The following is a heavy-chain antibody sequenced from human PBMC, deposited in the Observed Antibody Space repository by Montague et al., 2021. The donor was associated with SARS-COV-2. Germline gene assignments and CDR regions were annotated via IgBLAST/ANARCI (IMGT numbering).Heavy chain of an antibody. J-gene: IGHJ4*02. CDR2: TYYRSKWYS. V-gene: IGHV6-1*01. D-gene: IGHD6-19*01. Sequence: CAISGDSVSSNSVAWSWIRQSPSTRLEWLGRTYYRSKWYSDYAPSVRGRLTVNPDASKNEFSLELNYVTPEDTAVYYCVRYSGWFYFDFWGQGTLVTVSS. CDR1: GDSVSSNSVA. CDR3: VRYSGWFYFDF.